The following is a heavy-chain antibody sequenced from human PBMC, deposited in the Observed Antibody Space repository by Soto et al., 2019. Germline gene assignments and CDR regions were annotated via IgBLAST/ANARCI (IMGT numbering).Heavy chain of an antibody. J-gene: IGHJ3*01. D-gene: IGHD5-12*01. V-gene: IGHV3-30*18. CDR2: ISYDGSNK. Sequence: PGGSLRLSCAASGFTFSSYGMHWVRQAPGKGLEWVAVISYDGSNKYYADSVKGRFTISRDNSKNTLYLQMNSLRAEDTAVYYCAKDGYHAAFDVWGQGTMVTVSS. CDR1: GFTFSSYG. CDR3: AKDGYHAAFDV.